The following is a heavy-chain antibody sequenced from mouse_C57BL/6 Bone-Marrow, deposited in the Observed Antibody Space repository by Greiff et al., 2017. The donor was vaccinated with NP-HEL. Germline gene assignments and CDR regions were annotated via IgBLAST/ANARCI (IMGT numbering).Heavy chain of an antibody. D-gene: IGHD2-5*01. CDR2: IWTGGGT. CDR3: ARNFDSNYLDWYFDV. J-gene: IGHJ1*03. V-gene: IGHV2-9-1*01. CDR1: GFSLTSYA. Sequence: VQVVESGPGLVAPSQSLSITCTVSGFSLTSYAISWVRQPPGKGLEWLGVIWTGGGTNYNSALKSRLSISKDNSKSQVFLKMNSLQTDDTARYYCARNFDSNYLDWYFDVWGTGTTVTVSS.